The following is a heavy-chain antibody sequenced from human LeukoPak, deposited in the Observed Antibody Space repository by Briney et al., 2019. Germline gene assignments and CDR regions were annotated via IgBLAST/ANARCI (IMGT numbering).Heavy chain of an antibody. Sequence: GRSLRLSCAASGFTFSSYAMHWVRQAPGKGLEWVAFISSDGNNEYYADSVKGRFTISRDNSKNTLYLQMNSLRAEDTAVYYCAKDLSRLYYYYGMDVWGQGTTVTVSS. CDR3: AKDLSRLYYYYGMDV. D-gene: IGHD2-2*01. J-gene: IGHJ6*02. CDR1: GFTFSSYA. V-gene: IGHV3-30-3*01. CDR2: ISSDGNNE.